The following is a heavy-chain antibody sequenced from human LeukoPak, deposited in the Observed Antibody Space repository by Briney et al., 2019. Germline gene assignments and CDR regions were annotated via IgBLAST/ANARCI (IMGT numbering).Heavy chain of an antibody. D-gene: IGHD5-18*01. CDR1: GFTFISYG. CDR2: IRYDGSNK. CDR3: AKERDTAMVTLDY. V-gene: IGHV3-30*02. Sequence: PGGSLRLSCAASGFTFISYGMHWGRQAPGKGLEWVAFIRYDGSNKYYADSVKGRFTISRDNSKNTLYLQMNSLRAEDTAVYYCAKERDTAMVTLDYWGQGTLVTVSS. J-gene: IGHJ4*02.